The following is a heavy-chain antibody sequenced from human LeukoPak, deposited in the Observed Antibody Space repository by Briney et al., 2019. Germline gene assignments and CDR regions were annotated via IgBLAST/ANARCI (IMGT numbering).Heavy chain of an antibody. Sequence: EASVKVSCKASGYTFTGYYMHWVRQAPGQGLEWMGWISAYNGNTNYAQKLQGRVTMTTDTSTSTAYMELRSLRSDDTAVYYCARDGGQWLLTSFDYWGQGTLVTVSS. CDR1: GYTFTGYY. D-gene: IGHD6-19*01. CDR3: ARDGGQWLLTSFDY. J-gene: IGHJ4*02. V-gene: IGHV1-18*04. CDR2: ISAYNGNT.